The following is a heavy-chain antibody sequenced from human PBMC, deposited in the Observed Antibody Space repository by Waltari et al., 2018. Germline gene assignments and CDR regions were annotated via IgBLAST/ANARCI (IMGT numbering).Heavy chain of an antibody. J-gene: IGHJ4*02. D-gene: IGHD3-16*01. CDR1: GFTFRSYG. CDR2: IRYDGSNK. CDR3: AKDGLGAKDY. V-gene: IGHV3-30*02. Sequence: QVQLVESGGGVVQPGGSLSLSCAASGFTFRSYGMPWVRQAPGKGLEWVAFIRYDGSNKYYADTVKGRFTISRDNSKNTLYLQMNSLRAEDTAVYYCAKDGLGAKDYWGQGTLVTVSS.